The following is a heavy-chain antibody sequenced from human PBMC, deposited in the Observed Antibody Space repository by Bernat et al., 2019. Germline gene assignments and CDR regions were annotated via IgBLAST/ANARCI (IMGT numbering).Heavy chain of an antibody. CDR3: AKDREAVAGYYYYGMDV. CDR2: ISYDGSNK. J-gene: IGHJ6*02. Sequence: VQLVESGGGLVQPGGSLRLSCAASGFTFSSYGMHWVRQAPGKGLEWVAVISYDGSNKYYADSVKGRFTISRDNSKNTLYLQMNSLRAEDTAVYYCAKDREAVAGYYYYGMDVWGQGTTVTVSS. V-gene: IGHV3-30*18. CDR1: GFTFSSYG. D-gene: IGHD6-19*01.